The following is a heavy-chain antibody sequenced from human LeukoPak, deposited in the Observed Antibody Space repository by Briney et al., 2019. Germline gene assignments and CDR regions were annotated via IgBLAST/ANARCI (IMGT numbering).Heavy chain of an antibody. CDR3: ARDALGYCSGGRCYSPFDF. Sequence: GGSLRLSCAASGFTFSSYWMTWVRQGPGKRLEWVATIDQVGSEKYYVDSVKGRFTISRDNAKNSLYLQMNSLRAEDTAVYYCARDALGYCSGGRCYSPFDFWGQGTLVTVSS. J-gene: IGHJ4*02. CDR2: IDQVGSEK. D-gene: IGHD2-15*01. V-gene: IGHV3-7*05. CDR1: GFTFSSYW.